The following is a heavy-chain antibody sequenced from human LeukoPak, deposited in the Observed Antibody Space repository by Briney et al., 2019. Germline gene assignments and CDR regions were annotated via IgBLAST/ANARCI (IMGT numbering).Heavy chain of an antibody. CDR2: IYSGGST. J-gene: IGHJ1*01. Sequence: GGSLRLSCAASGFTVGTNSMSWVRQSPGKGLEWVSVIYSGGSTYYADSVNGRFTISRDNSRNTLFLQMNSLRAEDTALYYCASAREYCGSAECYEYFQHWGQGTLVTVSS. CDR3: ASAREYCGSAECYEYFQH. D-gene: IGHD2-21*01. CDR1: GFTVGTNS. V-gene: IGHV3-53*01.